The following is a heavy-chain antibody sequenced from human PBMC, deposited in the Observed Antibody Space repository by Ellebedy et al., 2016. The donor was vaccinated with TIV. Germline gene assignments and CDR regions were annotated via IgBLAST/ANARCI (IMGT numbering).Heavy chain of an antibody. CDR2: ISNSSSYI. D-gene: IGHD6-13*01. J-gene: IGHJ4*02. CDR3: ARANNSSWNYCYDY. V-gene: IGHV3-21*01. CDR1: GFTLGRYG. Sequence: GESLKISCAASGFTLGRYGMHWVRQAPGTGLEWVSSISNSSSYIYYADSVKGRFTISRDNAKNSLYLQMNSLRAEDTAVYYCARANNSSWNYCYDYWGQGTLVTVSS.